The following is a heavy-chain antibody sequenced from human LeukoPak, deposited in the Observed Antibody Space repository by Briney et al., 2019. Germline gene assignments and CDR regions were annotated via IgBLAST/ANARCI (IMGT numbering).Heavy chain of an antibody. CDR3: AKDHGSLGSRLN. J-gene: IGHJ4*02. Sequence: GGSLRLSCAASGFTFSSYNMNWVRQAPGRGLEWVSSISTSSSYIYYADSVKGRFTISRDNAKNSLYLQMNSLRAEDTAVYYCAKDHGSLGSRLNWGQGTLVTVSS. D-gene: IGHD3-10*01. CDR2: ISTSSSYI. V-gene: IGHV3-21*04. CDR1: GFTFSSYN.